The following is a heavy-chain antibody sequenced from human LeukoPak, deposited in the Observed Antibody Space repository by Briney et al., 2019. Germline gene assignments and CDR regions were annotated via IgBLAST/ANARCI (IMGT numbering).Heavy chain of an antibody. J-gene: IGHJ4*02. Sequence: GGSLRLSCAASGFTFSDDYMSWIRQAPGKGLEWLSYISSSSTTIYYADSVKGRFTISRDNAKNSLFLQMDSLRAEDTAVYYCARDHGSDFDYWGQGTLVTVSS. CDR1: GFTFSDDY. CDR2: ISSSSTTI. CDR3: ARDHGSDFDY. V-gene: IGHV3-11*04.